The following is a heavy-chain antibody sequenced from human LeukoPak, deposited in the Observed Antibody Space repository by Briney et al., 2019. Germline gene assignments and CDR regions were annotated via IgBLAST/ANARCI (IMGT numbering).Heavy chain of an antibody. CDR3: ARVSLARGVRYYYYGMDV. Sequence: SETLSLTCTVSGGSISSYYWSWIRQPPGKGLEWIGYIYYSGSTNYNPSLKSPVTISVDTSKNQFSLKLSSVTAADTAVYYCARVSLARGVRYYYYGMDVWGQGTTVTVSS. J-gene: IGHJ6*02. V-gene: IGHV4-59*01. CDR1: GGSISSYY. CDR2: IYYSGST. D-gene: IGHD3-10*01.